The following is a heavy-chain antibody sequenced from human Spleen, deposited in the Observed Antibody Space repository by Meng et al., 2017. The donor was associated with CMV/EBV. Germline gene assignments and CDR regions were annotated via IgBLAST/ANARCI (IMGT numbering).Heavy chain of an antibody. J-gene: IGHJ6*02. CDR3: ARDPTGTTGIYYYYATDV. D-gene: IGHD1-7*01. CDR2: IRNKAYGETT. Sequence: GGSLRLSCTASGFTFGDYALSWVRQAPGKGLEWVGFIRNKAYGETTEYAASVEGRFTISRDDSKSIAYLRMNSLKTEDTAVYYCARDPTGTTGIYYYYATDVWGQGTTVTVSS. CDR1: GFTFGDYA. V-gene: IGHV3-49*04.